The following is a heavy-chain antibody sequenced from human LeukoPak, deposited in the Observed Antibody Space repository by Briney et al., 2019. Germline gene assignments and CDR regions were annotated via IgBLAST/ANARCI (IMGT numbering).Heavy chain of an antibody. CDR2: ISSSGNSI. CDR3: ARELEGSGFDP. D-gene: IGHD6-19*01. Sequence: GGSLRLSCAASGFTFSSYEMSWVRQAPGKGLEWLSYISSSGNSIDYADSVKGRFTISRDNAKNSLYLQMNSLRADDTAVYYCARELEGSGFDPWGQGTLVTVS. CDR1: GFTFSSYE. J-gene: IGHJ5*02. V-gene: IGHV3-48*03.